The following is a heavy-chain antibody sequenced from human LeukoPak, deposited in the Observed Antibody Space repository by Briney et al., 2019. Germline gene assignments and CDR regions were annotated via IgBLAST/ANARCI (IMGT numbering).Heavy chain of an antibody. CDR3: ARDLRVSRVAVAGMGDSY. CDR1: GGTFSSYA. Sequence: SVKVSCKASGGTFSSYAISWVRQAPGQGLEWMGGIIPIFGTANYAQKFQGRVTITADESTSTAYMELSSLRSEDTAVYYCARDLRVSRVAVAGMGDSYWGQGTLVTVSS. J-gene: IGHJ4*02. D-gene: IGHD6-19*01. CDR2: IIPIFGTA. V-gene: IGHV1-69*13.